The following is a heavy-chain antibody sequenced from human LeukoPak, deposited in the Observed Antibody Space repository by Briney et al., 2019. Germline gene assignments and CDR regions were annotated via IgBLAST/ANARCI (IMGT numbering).Heavy chain of an antibody. CDR3: AKDWSSSTYNYHYDMDV. CDR2: ISGSGGLT. J-gene: IGHJ6*02. CDR1: KFTLRSYA. V-gene: IGHV3-23*01. D-gene: IGHD2-2*01. Sequence: GGSLRLSCAASKFTLRSYAMSWVRQAPGKGLEWVSAISGSGGLTFYADSVKGRFTVSRDNSKNTLYLQMNSLGAEDTAVYYCAKDWSSSTYNYHYDMDVWGQGTTVTVSS.